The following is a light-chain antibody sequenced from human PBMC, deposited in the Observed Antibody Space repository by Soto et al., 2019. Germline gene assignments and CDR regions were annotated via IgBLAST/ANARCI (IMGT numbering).Light chain of an antibody. Sequence: EIVMTQSPATLSVSPGERVTLSCRASQSVSSNLAWYQQKPGQAPRLLIYGASTRATGIPVRFSGSGSGTEFTLTISSLQSEDFAVYFCHQYNNLPPYTFGQGTKVHI. J-gene: IGKJ2*01. CDR2: GAS. V-gene: IGKV3-15*01. CDR1: QSVSSN. CDR3: HQYNNLPPYT.